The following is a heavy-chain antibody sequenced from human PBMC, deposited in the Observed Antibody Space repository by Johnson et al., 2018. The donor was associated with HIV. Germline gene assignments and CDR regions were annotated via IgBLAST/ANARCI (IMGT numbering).Heavy chain of an antibody. J-gene: IGHJ3*02. CDR1: GFTFSSYA. D-gene: IGHD6-13*01. CDR3: ARGGYSSSWPDPDAFDI. CDR2: IGGSDK. Sequence: MQLVESGGGVVQPGRSLRLSCAASGFTFSSYAMHWVRQAPGKGLEWVSTIGGSDKYYVDSVKGRFTISRDNAQDSLYLQMNSLRDEDTAVYYCARGGYSSSWPDPDAFDIWGQGTMVTVSS. V-gene: IGHV3-30*04.